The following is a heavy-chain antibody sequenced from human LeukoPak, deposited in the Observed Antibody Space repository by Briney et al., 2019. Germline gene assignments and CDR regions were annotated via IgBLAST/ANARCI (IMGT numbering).Heavy chain of an antibody. CDR3: AKGIGSSSWSGGYY. V-gene: IGHV3-21*01. CDR1: GFTFSSYS. Sequence: TGGSLRLSCAASGFTFSSYSMNWVRQAPGKGLEWVSSISSSSSYIYYADSVKGRFTISRDNAKNSLYLQMNSLRAEDTAVYYCAKGIGSSSWSGGYYWGQGTLVTVSS. J-gene: IGHJ4*02. CDR2: ISSSSSYI. D-gene: IGHD6-13*01.